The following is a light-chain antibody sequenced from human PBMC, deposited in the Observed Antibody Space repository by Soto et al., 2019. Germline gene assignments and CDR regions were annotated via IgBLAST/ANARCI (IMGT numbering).Light chain of an antibody. Sequence: VLPQSPDTLSLSPGDRATLSCRASQSVRSTFLAWYQQKPGQAPRLLIYGASNRAAGIPERFSGSASGTEFTLTISRLEPDDSAVYYCQKYHDSPMNTFGQGTKLKIK. CDR1: QSVRSTF. CDR2: GAS. CDR3: QKYHDSPMNT. J-gene: IGKJ2*01. V-gene: IGKV3-20*01.